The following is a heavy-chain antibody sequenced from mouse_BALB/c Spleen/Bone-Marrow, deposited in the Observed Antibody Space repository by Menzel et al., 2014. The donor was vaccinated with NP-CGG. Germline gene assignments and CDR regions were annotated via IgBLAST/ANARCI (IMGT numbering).Heavy chain of an antibody. D-gene: IGHD2-2*01. V-gene: IGHV3-6*02. Sequence: DVQLQESGPGLVKPSQSLSLTCSVTGYAITSGYNWNWIRQFLGNKLEWMGYISYDGSNNYNPSLKNRISITRDTSKNQFFLKLNSVTSEDTATYYCARLDGYDWYFDVWGAGTTVTVSS. CDR1: GYAITSGYN. J-gene: IGHJ1*01. CDR3: ARLDGYDWYFDV. CDR2: ISYDGSN.